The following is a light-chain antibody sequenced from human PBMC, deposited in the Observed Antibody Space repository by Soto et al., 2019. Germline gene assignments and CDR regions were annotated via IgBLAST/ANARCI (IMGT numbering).Light chain of an antibody. J-gene: IGKJ1*01. Sequence: DIVMTQSPGTLSVSPGERATLSCRASQSVGTNLAWYQQRPVQAPRLLIYGTSSRATGIPDRFSGSGSGTDFTLPISRLEPEDFAVYYCQQYGDSPWTFGQGTKVDIK. CDR2: GTS. CDR3: QQYGDSPWT. CDR1: QSVGTN. V-gene: IGKV3-20*01.